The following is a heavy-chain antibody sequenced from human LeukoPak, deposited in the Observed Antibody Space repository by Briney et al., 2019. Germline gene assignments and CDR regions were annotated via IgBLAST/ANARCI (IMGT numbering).Heavy chain of an antibody. CDR3: AGDLSYDFWTPYYYYGMDV. V-gene: IGHV3-33*01. CDR1: GFTFSSYG. D-gene: IGHD3-3*01. Sequence: QSGGSLRLSCAASGFTFSSYGMHWVRQAPGKGLEWVAVIWYDGSNKYYADSVKGRFTISRDNSKNTLYLQMNSLRAEDTAVYYCAGDLSYDFWTPYYYYGMDVWGQGTTVTVSS. J-gene: IGHJ6*02. CDR2: IWYDGSNK.